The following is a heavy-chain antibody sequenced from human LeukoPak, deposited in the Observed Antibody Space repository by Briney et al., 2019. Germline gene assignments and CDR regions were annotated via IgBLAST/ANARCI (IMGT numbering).Heavy chain of an antibody. CDR3: AAGGWLPPY. D-gene: IGHD3-22*01. J-gene: IGHJ4*02. V-gene: IGHV4-30-2*01. CDR2: IYHSGST. CDR1: GGSISSGGYS. Sequence: SETLSLTCAVSGGSISSGGYSWSWIRQPPGKGLEWIGYIYHSGSTYYNPSLKSRVTISVDRSKNQFSLKLSSVTAADTAVYYCAAGGWLPPYWGQGTLVTVSS.